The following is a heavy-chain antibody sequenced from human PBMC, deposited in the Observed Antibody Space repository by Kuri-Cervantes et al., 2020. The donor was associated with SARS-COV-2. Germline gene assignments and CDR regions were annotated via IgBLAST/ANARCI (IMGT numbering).Heavy chain of an antibody. V-gene: IGHV1-69*05. D-gene: IGHD4-17*01. J-gene: IGHJ5*02. Sequence: SVKVSCKASGGTFSSYAISWVRQAPGQGLEWMGGIIPIFGTANYAQKFQGRVTITTDESTSTAYMELSSLRSEDTAVYYCARAMDYGDYVISGWFDPWGQGTLVTVSS. CDR3: ARAMDYGDYVISGWFDP. CDR2: IIPIFGTA. CDR1: GGTFSSYA.